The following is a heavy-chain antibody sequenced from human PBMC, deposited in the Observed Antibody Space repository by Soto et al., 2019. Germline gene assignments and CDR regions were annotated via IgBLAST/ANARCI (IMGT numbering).Heavy chain of an antibody. CDR3: ARGLITGSQYSGGWYYFDH. CDR1: GGSISSSSYY. D-gene: IGHD1-26*01. CDR2: IYYSGST. Sequence: SETLSLTCTVSGGSISSSSYYWGWIRQPPGKGLEWIGSIYYSGSTYYNPSLKSRVTISVDTSKNQFSLKLSSVTAADTAVYYCARGLITGSQYSGGWYYFDHWGQGALVT. V-gene: IGHV4-39*01. J-gene: IGHJ4*02.